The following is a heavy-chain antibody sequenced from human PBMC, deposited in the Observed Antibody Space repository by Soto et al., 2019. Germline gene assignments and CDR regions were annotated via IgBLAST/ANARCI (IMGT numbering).Heavy chain of an antibody. V-gene: IGHV1-3*01. J-gene: IGHJ4*02. CDR3: ARSIVVVTALDY. D-gene: IGHD2-21*02. CDR2: INAGNGNT. Sequence: ASVNVTCQASGYTFTSYAMHLVGQAPGQRLEWMGWINAGNGNTKYSQKFQGRVTITRDTSASTAYMELSSLRSEDTAVYYCARSIVVVTALDYWGQGTLVTVSS. CDR1: GYTFTSYA.